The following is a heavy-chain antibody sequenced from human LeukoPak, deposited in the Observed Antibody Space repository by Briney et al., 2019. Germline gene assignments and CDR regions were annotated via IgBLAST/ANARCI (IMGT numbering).Heavy chain of an antibody. Sequence: ASVKVSCKASGYTFTGYYIHWVRQAPGQGLEWMGWINPNSGGTNYAQKFQGRVTMTRDTSTSTAYMELSSLRSEDTAIYYCATVQYALLPGYLNYMEVWGKGTTVTISS. J-gene: IGHJ6*03. CDR3: ATVQYALLPGYLNYMEV. D-gene: IGHD3-9*01. CDR2: INPNSGGT. CDR1: GYTFTGYY. V-gene: IGHV1-2*02.